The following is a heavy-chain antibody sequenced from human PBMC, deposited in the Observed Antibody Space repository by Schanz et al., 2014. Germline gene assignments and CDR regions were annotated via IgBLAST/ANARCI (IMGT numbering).Heavy chain of an antibody. CDR1: GFIFSYYT. Sequence: QVELVESGGGVVQPGRSLRLSCAASGFIFSYYTIHWVRQAPGKGLEWVAVISDDGSRRHYADFVTGRFTISRDNSKDTVYLQMNSLRAEDTAVYYCAKERIAAAWTFDYWGQGTLVTVSS. V-gene: IGHV3-30*04. J-gene: IGHJ4*02. CDR2: ISDDGSRR. CDR3: AKERIAAAWTFDY. D-gene: IGHD6-13*01.